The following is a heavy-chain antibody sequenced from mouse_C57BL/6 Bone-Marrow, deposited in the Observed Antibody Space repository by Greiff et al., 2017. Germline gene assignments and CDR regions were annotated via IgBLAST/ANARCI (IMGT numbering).Heavy chain of an antibody. Sequence: QVQLQQPGAELVKPGASVKLSCKASGYTFTSYWMQWVKQRPGQGLEWIGEIDPSDSYTNYNQKFKGKATLTVDTSTSTAYMQLSSLTSEDAAVYYGARYYYGSSYGWFAYWGQGTLVTVSA. D-gene: IGHD1-1*01. CDR2: IDPSDSYT. CDR1: GYTFTSYW. V-gene: IGHV1-50*01. J-gene: IGHJ3*01. CDR3: ARYYYGSSYGWFAY.